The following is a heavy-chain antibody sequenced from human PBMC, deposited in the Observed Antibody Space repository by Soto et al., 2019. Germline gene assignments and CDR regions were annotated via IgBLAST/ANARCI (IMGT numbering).Heavy chain of an antibody. D-gene: IGHD3-3*01. J-gene: IGHJ3*02. Sequence: PGGSLRLSCAASGFTFSSYAMSWVRQAPGKGLEWVSAISGSGGSTYYADSVKGRFTISRDNSKNTLYLQMNSLRAEDTAVYYCAKSEPNYDFWSGYYTGGEDDAFDIWGQGTMVTVSS. CDR3: AKSEPNYDFWSGYYTGGEDDAFDI. CDR1: GFTFSSYA. V-gene: IGHV3-23*01. CDR2: ISGSGGST.